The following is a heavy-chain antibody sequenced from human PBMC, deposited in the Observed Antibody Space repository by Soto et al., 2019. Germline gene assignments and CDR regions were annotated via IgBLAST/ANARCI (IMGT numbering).Heavy chain of an antibody. D-gene: IGHD2-15*01. Sequence: QVQLVQSGAEEKKPGASVKVSCKASGYTFINYAIHWVRQAPGQRLGWMGWINAGNGDTKYSQKFQGRVTITRDTSANTAYMELSGLRSEGTAVYYCARGGAGYYFDYWGQGTLVTVSS. V-gene: IGHV1-3*05. CDR2: INAGNGDT. CDR3: ARGGAGYYFDY. J-gene: IGHJ4*02. CDR1: GYTFINYA.